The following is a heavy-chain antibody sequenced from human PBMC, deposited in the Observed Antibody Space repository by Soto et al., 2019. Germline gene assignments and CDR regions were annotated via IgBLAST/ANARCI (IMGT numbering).Heavy chain of an antibody. Sequence: EVQLVESGGGLIQPGGSLRLSCAVSGFTVSNNYMSWVRQAPGKGLEGVSVIYSGGYTAYGDSVKGRFTISRDNSKNTLFLQMNRRGAADTACFYWGRGRGGGGYWGQGTLVTVSS. D-gene: IGHD3-10*01. CDR2: IYSGGYT. CDR3: GRGRGGGGY. J-gene: IGHJ4*02. V-gene: IGHV3-53*01. CDR1: GFTVSNNY.